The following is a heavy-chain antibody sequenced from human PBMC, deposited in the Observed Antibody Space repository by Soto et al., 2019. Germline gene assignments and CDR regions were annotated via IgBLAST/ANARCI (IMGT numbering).Heavy chain of an antibody. CDR1: GFTFSGSA. CDR3: TRMRDYYDSSGYYPYYYGMDV. D-gene: IGHD3-22*01. CDR2: IRSKANSYAT. Sequence: PGGSLRLSCAASGFTFSGSAMHWVRQASGKGLEWVGRIRSKANSYATAYAASVKGRFTISRDDSKNTAYLQMNSLKTEDTAVYYCTRMRDYYDSSGYYPYYYGMDVWGQGTTVTVS. V-gene: IGHV3-73*01. J-gene: IGHJ6*02.